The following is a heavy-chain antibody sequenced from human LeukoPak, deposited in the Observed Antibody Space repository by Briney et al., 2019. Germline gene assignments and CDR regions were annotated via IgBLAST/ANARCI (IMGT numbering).Heavy chain of an antibody. CDR2: IYYSGNT. D-gene: IGHD2-15*01. V-gene: IGHV4-31*03. J-gene: IGHJ6*03. CDR1: GGSISSGGYS. CDR3: ARGGVVVAKWNPARKYYYYYMDV. Sequence: KPSETLSLTCTVSGGSISSGGYSWSWIRQHPGKGLEWIGCIYYSGNTYHNPSLKSRVTISVDTSKNQFSLKLSSVTAADTAVYYCARGGVVVAKWNPARKYYYYYMDVWGKGTTVTVSS.